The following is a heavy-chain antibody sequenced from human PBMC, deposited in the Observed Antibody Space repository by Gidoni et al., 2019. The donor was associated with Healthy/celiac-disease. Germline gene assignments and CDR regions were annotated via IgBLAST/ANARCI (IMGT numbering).Heavy chain of an antibody. CDR2: ISGSGGST. Sequence: EVQLLESGGGLVQPGGSLTLPCAASGFTFSSYAMSWVRHAPGKGLGWVSAISGSGGSTYYADSGKGRFTISRDNSKNTLYLQMNSLRAEDTAVYYCAKVWKQLAQIYFDYWGQGTLVTVSS. CDR1: GFTFSSYA. J-gene: IGHJ4*02. CDR3: AKVWKQLAQIYFDY. V-gene: IGHV3-23*01. D-gene: IGHD6-13*01.